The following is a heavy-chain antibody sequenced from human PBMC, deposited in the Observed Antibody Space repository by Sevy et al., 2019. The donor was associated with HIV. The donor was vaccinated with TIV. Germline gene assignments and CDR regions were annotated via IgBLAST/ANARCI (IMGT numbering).Heavy chain of an antibody. CDR2: ISSSSSTI. CDR3: ARDRDHYYDSSGYYYGTPWPEYFQH. Sequence: GGSLRLSCAASGFTFSSYSMNWVRQAPGKGLEWVSYISSSSSTIYYAHSVKGRFTISRDNAKNSLYLQMNSLRDEDTAVYYCARDRDHYYDSSGYYYGTPWPEYFQHWGQGTLVTVSS. J-gene: IGHJ1*01. D-gene: IGHD3-22*01. CDR1: GFTFSSYS. V-gene: IGHV3-48*02.